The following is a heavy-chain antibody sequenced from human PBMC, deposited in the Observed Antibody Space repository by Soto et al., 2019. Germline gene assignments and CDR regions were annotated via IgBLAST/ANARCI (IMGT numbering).Heavy chain of an antibody. CDR3: AREPRPGGYYYYMDV. V-gene: IGHV3-48*01. CDR2: ISSSSSTI. CDR1: GFTFSSYS. J-gene: IGHJ6*03. Sequence: GGSLRLSCAASGFTFSSYSMNWVRQAPGKGLEWVSYISSSSSTIYYADSVKGRFTISRDNAKNSLYLQMNSLRAEDTAVYYCAREPRPGGYYYYMDVWGKGTTVTVSS. D-gene: IGHD6-6*01.